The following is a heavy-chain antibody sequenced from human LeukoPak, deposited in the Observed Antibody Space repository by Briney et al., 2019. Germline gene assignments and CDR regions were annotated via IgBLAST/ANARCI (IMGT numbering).Heavy chain of an antibody. CDR1: GYTFTSYY. CDR3: ARVIGATRVDY. Sequence: ASVKVSCKASGYTFTSYYMHWVRQAPGQGLEWMGIIDPSGGSTSYAQKFQGRVTMTRDTSTSTVYMELSSLRSEDTAVYYCARVIGATRVDYWGQGTLVTVSS. V-gene: IGHV1-46*01. CDR2: IDPSGGST. D-gene: IGHD2-15*01. J-gene: IGHJ4*02.